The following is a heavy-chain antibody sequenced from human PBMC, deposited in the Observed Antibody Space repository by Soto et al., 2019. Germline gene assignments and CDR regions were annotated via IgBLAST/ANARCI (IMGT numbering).Heavy chain of an antibody. D-gene: IGHD3-22*01. CDR1: GYTFASYY. Sequence: GASVNVSCKASGYTFASYYIHWVRQAPGQGLEWMGIINPSGGSTSYAQKFQGRVTMTRDTSTSTVYMELSNLRSEDTAVYYCARDRGYYDSSGYYPYYFDYWGQGTLVTVSS. J-gene: IGHJ4*02. V-gene: IGHV1-46*01. CDR2: INPSGGST. CDR3: ARDRGYYDSSGYYPYYFDY.